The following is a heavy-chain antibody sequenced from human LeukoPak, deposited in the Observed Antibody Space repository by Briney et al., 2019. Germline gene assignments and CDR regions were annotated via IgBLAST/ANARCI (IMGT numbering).Heavy chain of an antibody. CDR2: INPDSGVT. Sequence: ASVKVSCKASGYTFTGYYIHWVRQAPGQGLEWMGWINPDSGVTNYAQKFRGRVTMTRDTSISTAYMELSRLRSDDTAVYYCARDLLMTTVTTLGYWGQGTLVTVSS. CDR3: ARDLLMTTVTTLGY. D-gene: IGHD4-17*01. CDR1: GYTFTGYY. V-gene: IGHV1-2*02. J-gene: IGHJ4*02.